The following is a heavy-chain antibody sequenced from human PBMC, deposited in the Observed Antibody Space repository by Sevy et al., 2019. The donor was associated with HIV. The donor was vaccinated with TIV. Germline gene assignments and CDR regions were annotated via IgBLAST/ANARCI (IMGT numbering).Heavy chain of an antibody. CDR1: GGSFSGYY. CDR3: ARGASSSSPDPYYYYGMDV. Sequence: SETLSLTCAVYGGSFSGYYWSWIRQPPGKGLEWIGEINHSGSTNYIPSLKSRVTISVDTSKNQFSLKLSSVTAADTAVYYCARGASSSSPDPYYYYGMDVWGQGTTVTVSS. V-gene: IGHV4-34*01. CDR2: INHSGST. J-gene: IGHJ6*02. D-gene: IGHD6-6*01.